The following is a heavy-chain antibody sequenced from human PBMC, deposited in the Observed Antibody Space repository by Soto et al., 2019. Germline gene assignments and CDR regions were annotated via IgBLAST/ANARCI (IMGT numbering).Heavy chain of an antibody. D-gene: IGHD5-12*01. J-gene: IGHJ4*02. Sequence: QVQLVQSGAEVKKPGSSVKVSCKTSGGTFSNDIITWVRQAPGQGLEWMGRIILLLDTTNYAQKFQGRATITADKSTGTAYMELNSLRSEDTAVYYCVRDSPIGSTFSGYDGIDYWGQGTLVTVSS. CDR1: GGTFSNDI. CDR2: IILLLDTT. V-gene: IGHV1-69*08. CDR3: VRDSPIGSTFSGYDGIDY.